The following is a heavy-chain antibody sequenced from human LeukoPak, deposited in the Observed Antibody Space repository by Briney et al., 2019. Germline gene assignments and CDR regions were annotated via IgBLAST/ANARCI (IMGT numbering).Heavy chain of an antibody. CDR3: AREVATDYYYYYGMDV. D-gene: IGHD5-12*01. CDR1: GYTFTSYD. V-gene: IGHV1-8*01. CDR2: MNPNRGNT. Sequence: AASVKVSCKASGYTFTSYDINWVRQATGQGLEWMGWMNPNRGNTGYAQKFQGRVTMTRNTSISTAYMELSSLRSEDTAVYYCAREVATDYYYYYGMDVWGQGTTVTVSS. J-gene: IGHJ6*02.